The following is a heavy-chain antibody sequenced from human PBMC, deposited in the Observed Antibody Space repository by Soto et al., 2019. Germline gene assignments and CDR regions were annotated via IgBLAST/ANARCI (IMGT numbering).Heavy chain of an antibody. CDR3: AREQPPALYFGMDV. V-gene: IGHV3-66*01. J-gene: IGHJ6*02. Sequence: GGSLRLSCAASGFTFSTNSMSWVRQAPGKELEWVSVIYSNGNTYYADSVKGRFTISRDNSKNTVYLQMNSLRAEDTAVYYCAREQPPALYFGMDVWGQGTTVTVSS. CDR2: IYSNGNT. CDR1: GFTFSTNS. D-gene: IGHD2-15*01.